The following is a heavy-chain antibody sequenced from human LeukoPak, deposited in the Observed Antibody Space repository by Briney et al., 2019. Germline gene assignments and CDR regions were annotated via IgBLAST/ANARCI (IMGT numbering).Heavy chain of an antibody. CDR3: ARRVWEPSGFDY. Sequence: SETLSLTCTVSGGSISSYYWSWIRQPPGKGLEWIGSIYYSGSTYYNPSLKSRVTISVDTSKNQFSLKLSSVTAADTAVYYCARRVWEPSGFDYWGQGTLVTVSS. D-gene: IGHD1-26*01. V-gene: IGHV4-59*05. CDR2: IYYSGST. J-gene: IGHJ4*02. CDR1: GGSISSYY.